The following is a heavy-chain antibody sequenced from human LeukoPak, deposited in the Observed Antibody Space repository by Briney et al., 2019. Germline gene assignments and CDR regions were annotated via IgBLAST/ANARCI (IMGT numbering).Heavy chain of an antibody. CDR3: AKAGDGGNSGGYYLDY. J-gene: IGHJ4*02. Sequence: GESLKISCKTSGYSFTSSSSAGVRQIPGKGLEWMGIIFPGDSDTTYSPSFQGHVTISADKSISTAYLQWSSLRASDTAIYYCAKAGDGGNSGGYYLDYWGQRTLVTLSS. CDR2: IFPGDSDT. V-gene: IGHV5-51*01. D-gene: IGHD2-21*02. CDR1: GYSFTSSS.